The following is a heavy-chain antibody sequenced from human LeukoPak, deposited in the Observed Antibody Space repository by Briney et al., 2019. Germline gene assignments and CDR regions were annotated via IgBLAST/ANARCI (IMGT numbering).Heavy chain of an antibody. J-gene: IGHJ4*02. V-gene: IGHV4-61*10. CDR1: GGSISSGSYY. D-gene: IGHD2-21*02. CDR3: ARDLAYCGGDCYTDY. CDR2: IYHSGST. Sequence: PSETLSLTCTVSGGSISSGSYYWSWIRQPAGKGLEWIGYIYHSGSTYYNPSLKSRVTISVDRSKNQFSLKLSSVTAADTAVYYCARDLAYCGGDCYTDYWGQGTLVTVSS.